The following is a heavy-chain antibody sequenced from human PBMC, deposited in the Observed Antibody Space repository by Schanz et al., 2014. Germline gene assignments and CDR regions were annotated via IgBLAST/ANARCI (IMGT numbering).Heavy chain of an antibody. J-gene: IGHJ3*02. Sequence: QLMQSGSEVRKPGASVKVSCKASGYIFGSHGMTWVRQAPGQGPELMGWINAHTGNTQYAQKFQGRVSMTRNTVTTTMHLELTRLRTDDTAICCCARLHIATYRYNRPGAVAIWGHGTRVTVSS. CDR3: ARLHIATYRYNRPGAVAI. D-gene: IGHD3-16*02. CDR2: INAHTGNT. CDR1: GYIFGSHG. V-gene: IGHV1-18*01.